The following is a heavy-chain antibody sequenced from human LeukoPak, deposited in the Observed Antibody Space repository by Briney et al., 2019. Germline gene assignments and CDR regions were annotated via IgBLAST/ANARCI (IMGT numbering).Heavy chain of an antibody. CDR3: ARGGYEARSYYFDY. CDR2: IYYSGST. Sequence: PSETLSLTCAVYGGSFSGYYWSWIRQPPGKGLEWIGYIYYSGSTNYNPSLKSRVTISVDASKNQFSLELSSVTAADTAVYYCARGGYEARSYYFDYWGQGILVTVSS. V-gene: IGHV4-59*01. J-gene: IGHJ4*02. D-gene: IGHD5-12*01. CDR1: GGSFSGYY.